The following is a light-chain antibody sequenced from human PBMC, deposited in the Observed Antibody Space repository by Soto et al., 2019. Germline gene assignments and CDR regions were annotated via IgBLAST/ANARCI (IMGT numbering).Light chain of an antibody. V-gene: IGLV2-11*01. CDR3: CSYTGNKVFV. CDR1: TIGAHSF. J-gene: IGLJ1*01. CDR2: DVS. Sequence: QSVLTQPRSLSGSPGQSVTISCTGPTIGAHSFVSWYQDRPDKVPKLLIYDVSQRPSGIPDRFSGSRSANTASLTISGLQADDAAAYYCCSYTGNKVFVFGTGTK.